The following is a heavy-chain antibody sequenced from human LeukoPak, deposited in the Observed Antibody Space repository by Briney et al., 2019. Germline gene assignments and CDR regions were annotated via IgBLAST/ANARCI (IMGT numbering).Heavy chain of an antibody. CDR3: ARGSGWSGYSGV. V-gene: IGHV4-38-2*01. CDR2: IYHSGTT. CDR1: TYSISSDYY. D-gene: IGHD3-3*01. Sequence: PSETLSLTCAVSTYSISSDYYWGWIRQSPGKGLERIGSIYHSGTTYYNPSLKSRVAISVDTSKNEFSLKLSSVTAADSAVYYCARGSGWSGYSGVWGKGTTVTVSS. J-gene: IGHJ6*04.